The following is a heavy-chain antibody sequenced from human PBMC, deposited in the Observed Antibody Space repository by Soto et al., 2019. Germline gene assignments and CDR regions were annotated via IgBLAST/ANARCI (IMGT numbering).Heavy chain of an antibody. CDR2: MSDRGST. V-gene: IGHV4-59*01. CDR3: ARDRWTARANWFDP. CDR1: GGSIDDYY. J-gene: IGHJ5*02. Sequence: QVELQQSGPGLVKPSETLSLTCTVFGGSIDDYYWSWIRQSPGKGLEWIGHMSDRGSTDYNPSLKSRVTISVDRSKKQFSLKVTSVTAADTAVYYCARDRWTARANWFDPWGQGTLVTVSS. D-gene: IGHD3-16*02.